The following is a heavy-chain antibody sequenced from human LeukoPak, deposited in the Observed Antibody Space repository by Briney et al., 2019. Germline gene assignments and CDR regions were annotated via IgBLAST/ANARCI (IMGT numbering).Heavy chain of an antibody. CDR2: ISSSSSYI. V-gene: IGHV3-21*01. J-gene: IGHJ4*02. D-gene: IGHD2-8*01. CDR3: ARGLMVYAMWPSVFDY. CDR1: GFTFSSYS. Sequence: GGSLRLSCAASGFTFSSYSMNWVRQAPGKGLKWVSSISSSSSYIYYADSVKGRFTISRDNAKNSLYLQMNSLRAEDTAVYYCARGLMVYAMWPSVFDYWGQGTLVTVSS.